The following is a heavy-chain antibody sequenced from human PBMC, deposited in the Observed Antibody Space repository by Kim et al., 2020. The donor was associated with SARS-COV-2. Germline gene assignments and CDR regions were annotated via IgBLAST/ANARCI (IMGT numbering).Heavy chain of an antibody. J-gene: IGHJ4*02. V-gene: IGHV3-7*01. D-gene: IGHD6-13*01. Sequence: KYYVDSVKGRFTSSRDNAKNSLYLQMNSLRAEDTAVYYCASLSSSSWYFDYWGQGTLVTVSS. CDR3: ASLSSSSWYFDY. CDR2: K.